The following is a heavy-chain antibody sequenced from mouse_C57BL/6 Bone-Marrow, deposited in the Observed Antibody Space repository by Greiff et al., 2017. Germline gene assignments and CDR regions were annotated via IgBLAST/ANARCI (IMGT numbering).Heavy chain of an antibody. D-gene: IGHD1-1*01. J-gene: IGHJ1*03. CDR2: IYPGEGDT. CDR3: ARSYYYGSRYYWYFDV. V-gene: IGHV1-82*01. Sequence: QVQLKQSGPELVKPGASVKISCKASGYAFSSSWMNWVKQRPGKGLEWIGRIYPGEGDTKYNWKFKGQATRNADNSSSTAYMQLSSLTSEDSSVYFCARSYYYGSRYYWYFDVWGTGTTVTVSS. CDR1: GYAFSSSW.